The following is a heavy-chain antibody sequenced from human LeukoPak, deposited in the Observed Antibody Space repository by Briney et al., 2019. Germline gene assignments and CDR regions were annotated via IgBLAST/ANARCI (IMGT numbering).Heavy chain of an antibody. CDR3: ARGSHPVTGTLGGYFDP. Sequence: PSETLSLTCTVSGGSISSYYWSWIRQPPGKGLEWIGYIYYSGSTNYNPSLKSRVTISLDTSKNQFSLRLSSVSAADTAVYYCARGSHPVTGTLGGYFDPWGQGTLVTVSS. CDR2: IYYSGST. CDR1: GGSISSYY. V-gene: IGHV4-59*08. J-gene: IGHJ4*02. D-gene: IGHD6-19*01.